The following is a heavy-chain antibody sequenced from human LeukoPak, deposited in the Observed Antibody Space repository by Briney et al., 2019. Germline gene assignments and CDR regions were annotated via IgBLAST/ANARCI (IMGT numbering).Heavy chain of an antibody. CDR1: GGSISSYY. D-gene: IGHD3-22*01. CDR2: IYYSGST. Sequence: PSETLSLTCTVSGGSISSYYWSWIRQPPGKGLEWIGYIYYSGSTNYNPSLKSRVTIPVDTSKNQFSLKLSSVTAADTAVYYCASPYYDSSGYHDAFYIWGQGTMVTVSS. CDR3: ASPYYDSSGYHDAFYI. J-gene: IGHJ3*02. V-gene: IGHV4-59*01.